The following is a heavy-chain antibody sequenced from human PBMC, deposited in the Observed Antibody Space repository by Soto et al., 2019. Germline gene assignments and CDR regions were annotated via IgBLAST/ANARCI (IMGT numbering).Heavy chain of an antibody. V-gene: IGHV3-23*01. J-gene: IGHJ3*02. CDR3: AKRVAGSGAFDI. CDR1: GFTFSSYA. CDR2: ISGSGGST. Sequence: PGGSLRLSCAASGFTFSSYAMSWVRQAPGKGLEWVSAISGSGGSTYYADSVKGRFTISRDNSKNTLYLQMNSLRAEDTAVYYSAKRVAGSGAFDIWGQGTMVTVSS. D-gene: IGHD6-19*01.